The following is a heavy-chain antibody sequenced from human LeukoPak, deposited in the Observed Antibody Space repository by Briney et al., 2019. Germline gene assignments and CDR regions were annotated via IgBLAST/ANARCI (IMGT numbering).Heavy chain of an antibody. V-gene: IGHV1-46*01. CDR1: GYTFTSYY. Sequence: GASVKVSCKASGYTFTSYYMHWVRQAPGQGLEWMGIINPSGGSTSYAQKFQGRVTMTRDTSTSTVYMELSSLRSEDTAVYYCARTGVVVAATEGYYYYYGMDVWGQGTTVTVSS. CDR3: ARTGVVVAATEGYYYYYGMDV. D-gene: IGHD2-15*01. CDR2: INPSGGST. J-gene: IGHJ6*02.